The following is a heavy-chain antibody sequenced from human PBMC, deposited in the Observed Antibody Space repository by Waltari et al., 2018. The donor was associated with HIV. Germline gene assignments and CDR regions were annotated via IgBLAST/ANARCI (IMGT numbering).Heavy chain of an antibody. Sequence: QVYLMESGGGVVQPGGSLKLSCAASGFTFSSYGRHWVRQAPGKGLEWVAVIWSDGYNKFYSDSVRGRFTFSRDNSKYTLSLQMNSLRAEDTALYYCVKERGPFNGFDIWGQGTMVTVSS. D-gene: IGHD3-16*01. CDR1: GFTFSSYG. J-gene: IGHJ3*02. CDR2: IWSDGYNK. CDR3: VKERGPFNGFDI. V-gene: IGHV3-33*06.